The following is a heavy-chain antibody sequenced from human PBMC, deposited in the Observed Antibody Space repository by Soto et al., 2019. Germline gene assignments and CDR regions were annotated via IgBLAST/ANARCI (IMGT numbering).Heavy chain of an antibody. CDR2: ISYDGSNK. Sequence: QVQLVESGGGVVQPGGSLRLSCAASGFTFSNYAMHWVRQAPGKGLEWVAVISYDGSNKYYADSVKGPFTISRDNAKQILFLQMDGLTPADTALYYCVRVGWGYSFGTGLDGWGQGTTVTVSS. V-gene: IGHV3-30-3*01. J-gene: IGHJ6*02. D-gene: IGHD5-12*01. CDR3: VRVGWGYSFGTGLDG. CDR1: GFTFSNYA.